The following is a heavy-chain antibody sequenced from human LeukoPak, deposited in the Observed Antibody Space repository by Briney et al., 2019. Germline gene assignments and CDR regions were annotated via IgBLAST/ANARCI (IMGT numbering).Heavy chain of an antibody. CDR3: ARTVRDALDY. J-gene: IGHJ4*02. Sequence: ASVKVSCKASGGTFSSYAISWVRQAPGQGLEWVGGIIPIFGTANYAQKFQGRVTITADESTSTAYMELSSLRSEDTAVYYCARTVRDALDYWGQGTLVTVSS. V-gene: IGHV1-69*13. CDR1: GGTFSSYA. CDR2: IIPIFGTA. D-gene: IGHD2-8*01.